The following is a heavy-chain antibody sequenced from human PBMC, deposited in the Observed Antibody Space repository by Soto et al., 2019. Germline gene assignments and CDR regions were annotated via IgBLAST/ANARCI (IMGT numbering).Heavy chain of an antibody. Sequence: QVQLQESGPGLVKPSQTLSLTCTVSGGSISSGGYYWSWIRQHPGKGLEWIGYIYYSGSTYYNPSLKSRVIISVDTSKNQFSLKLSSVTAADTAVYYCAGKSEDDFWSGYGAFDIWGQGTMVTVSS. CDR3: AGKSEDDFWSGYGAFDI. CDR1: GGSISSGGYY. J-gene: IGHJ3*02. V-gene: IGHV4-31*03. D-gene: IGHD3-3*01. CDR2: IYYSGST.